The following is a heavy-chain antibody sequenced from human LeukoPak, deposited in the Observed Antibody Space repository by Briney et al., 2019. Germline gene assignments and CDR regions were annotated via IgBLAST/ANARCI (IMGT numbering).Heavy chain of an antibody. D-gene: IGHD2-2*01. CDR1: GGPISSGSYY. Sequence: SQTLSLTCTVSGGPISSGSYYWSWIRQPAGKGLEWIGRIYTSGSTNYNPSLKSRVTISVDTSKNQFSLKPSSVTAADTAVYYCARASMEDIVVVPAAIKWYFDLWGRGTLVTVSS. J-gene: IGHJ2*01. CDR2: IYTSGST. V-gene: IGHV4-61*02. CDR3: ARASMEDIVVVPAAIKWYFDL.